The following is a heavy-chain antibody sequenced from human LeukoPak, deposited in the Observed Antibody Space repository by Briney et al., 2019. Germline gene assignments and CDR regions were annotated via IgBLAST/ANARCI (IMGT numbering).Heavy chain of an antibody. D-gene: IGHD3-16*01. CDR3: GRDPNGDYVGAFEF. V-gene: IGHV3-23*01. CDR2: NHGNGETT. J-gene: IGHJ3*01. CDR1: GFMFSRFG. Sequence: PGGSLRLSCVGSGFMFSRFGLIWVRQAPGKGLEWVSGNHGNGETTYYGDSVKGRFTISRDNSKSTLYLQMNSLRVEDTAEYFCGRDPNGDYVGAFEFWGQGTKVAVSS.